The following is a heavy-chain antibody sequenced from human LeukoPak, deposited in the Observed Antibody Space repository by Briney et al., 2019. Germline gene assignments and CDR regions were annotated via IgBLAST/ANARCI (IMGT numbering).Heavy chain of an antibody. Sequence: ASVKVSCKASGYTFTGYYMHWVRQAPGQGLEWMGWINPNSGGTNYAQKFQGRVTMTRDTSISTAYIELSRLRSDDTAVYYCARAGIVVVPENWFDPWGQGTLVTVSS. V-gene: IGHV1-2*02. J-gene: IGHJ5*02. D-gene: IGHD2-2*01. CDR1: GYTFTGYY. CDR3: ARAGIVVVPENWFDP. CDR2: INPNSGGT.